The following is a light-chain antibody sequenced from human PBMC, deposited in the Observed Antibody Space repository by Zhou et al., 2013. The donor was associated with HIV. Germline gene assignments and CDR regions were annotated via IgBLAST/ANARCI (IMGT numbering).Light chain of an antibody. CDR3: SSYTSSGTYV. CDR1: SSDVGAYNY. V-gene: IGLV2-14*03. J-gene: IGLJ1*01. Sequence: QSALTQPASVSGSPGQSITISCSGTSSDVGAYNYVSWYQQHPGKAPKLIIYDVNKRPSGVSNRFSASKSGNTASLTISGLQTEDEADFYXSSYTSSGTYVFGTGTKVTVL. CDR2: DVN.